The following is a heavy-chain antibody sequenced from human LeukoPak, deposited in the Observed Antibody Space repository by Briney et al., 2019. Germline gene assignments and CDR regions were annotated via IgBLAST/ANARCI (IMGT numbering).Heavy chain of an antibody. Sequence: PGGSLRLSCAASGFTFSSYAMGWVRQAPGKGLEWVSAISGGGGTTYYADSVKGRFTISRDNSKNTLSLQMNSLRAEDTAVYYCAKSSIAAAATADYWGLGTLVTVSS. J-gene: IGHJ4*02. CDR3: AKSSIAAAATADY. D-gene: IGHD6-13*01. CDR2: ISGGGGTT. CDR1: GFTFSSYA. V-gene: IGHV3-23*01.